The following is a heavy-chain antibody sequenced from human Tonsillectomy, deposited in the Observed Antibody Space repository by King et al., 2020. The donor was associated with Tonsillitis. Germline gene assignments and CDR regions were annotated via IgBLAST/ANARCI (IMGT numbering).Heavy chain of an antibody. CDR2: ITRSGSAI. Sequence: VQLVESGGGLVQPGGSLRLSCAASGFTFSNYEMSWVRQAPGKGLEWVSYITRSGSAIYYADSVKGRFTISRDNAKNSLYLQMHSLRAEDTAVYYCARDSLVAASSFDYWGQGTLVTVSS. V-gene: IGHV3-48*03. CDR3: ARDSLVAASSFDY. J-gene: IGHJ4*02. CDR1: GFTFSNYE. D-gene: IGHD2-15*01.